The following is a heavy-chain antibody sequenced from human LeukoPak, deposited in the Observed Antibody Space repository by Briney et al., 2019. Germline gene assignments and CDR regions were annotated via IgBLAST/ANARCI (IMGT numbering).Heavy chain of an antibody. CDR2: ISWNSGSI. CDR1: GFTFDDYA. CDR3: AKDGTSGGIIVISVWDY. V-gene: IGHV3-9*01. J-gene: IGHJ4*02. D-gene: IGHD3-16*02. Sequence: GRSLRLSCAASGFTFDDYAMHWVRQAPGKGLEWVSGISWNSGSIGYADSVKGRFIISRDNSKNTLYLQMNSLRAEDTAVYYCAKDGTSGGIIVISVWDYWGQGTLVTVSS.